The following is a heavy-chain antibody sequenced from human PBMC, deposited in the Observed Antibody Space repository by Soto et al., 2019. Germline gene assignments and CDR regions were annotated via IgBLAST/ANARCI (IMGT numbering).Heavy chain of an antibody. D-gene: IGHD5-12*01. CDR1: GGSINTFY. V-gene: IGHV4-4*07. CDR2: IFSSGST. J-gene: IGHJ4*02. CDR3: AREGSYSAYNFAHGIQLWSFDF. Sequence: SETLSLTCTVSGGSINTFYWSWVRQPAGKGLEWIGRIFSSGSTSFNPSLESRVAMSVDTSKNHFSLNLSSVTAADMAVYYCAREGSYSAYNFAHGIQLWSFDFWGQGALFTVSS.